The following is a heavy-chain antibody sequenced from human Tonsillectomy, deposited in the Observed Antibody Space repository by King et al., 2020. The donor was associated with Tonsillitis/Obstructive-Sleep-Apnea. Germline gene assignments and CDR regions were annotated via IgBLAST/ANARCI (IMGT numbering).Heavy chain of an antibody. D-gene: IGHD1-26*01. V-gene: IGHV3-23*04. CDR2: ISGSGGST. CDR3: RGTGRSRYYYYGMDV. J-gene: IGHJ6*02. CDR1: GFTFSSYA. Sequence: VQLVESGGGLVQPEGSLRLSCAASGFTFSSYAMSWVRQAPGKGLEWVSAISGSGGSTYYADSVKGRFTISRDNSKNTLYLQMNSLRAEDTAVYYCRGTGRSRYYYYGMDVWGQGTTVTVSS.